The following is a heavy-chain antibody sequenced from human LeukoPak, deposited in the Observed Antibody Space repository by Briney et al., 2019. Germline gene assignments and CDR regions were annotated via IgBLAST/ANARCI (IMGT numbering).Heavy chain of an antibody. V-gene: IGHV4-59*01. D-gene: IGHD3-22*01. CDR2: IYYSGST. CDR3: ARVTGYMIENYFDY. J-gene: IGHJ4*02. CDR1: GGSISGYY. Sequence: PSETLSLTCTVSGGSISGYYWSWIRQPPGKGLEWIGDIYYSGSTNYNPSLKSRVTISVETSKNQFSLKLSSVTAADTAVYYCARVTGYMIENYFDYWGQGTLVTVSS.